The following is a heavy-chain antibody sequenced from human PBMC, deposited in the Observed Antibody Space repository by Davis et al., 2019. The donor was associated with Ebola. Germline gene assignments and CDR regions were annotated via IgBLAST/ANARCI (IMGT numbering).Heavy chain of an antibody. Sequence: PGGSLRLSCAASGFTFSSYGMHWVRQAPGKGLEWVAIIWYDGSNKYYADSVKGRFTISRDNSKNTVYLQMNSLRAEDTAVYYCARDRSEVRWLVREAVYWGQGTLVTVSS. V-gene: IGHV3-30*02. CDR1: GFTFSSYG. CDR2: IWYDGSNK. J-gene: IGHJ4*02. CDR3: ARDRSEVRWLVREAVY. D-gene: IGHD6-19*01.